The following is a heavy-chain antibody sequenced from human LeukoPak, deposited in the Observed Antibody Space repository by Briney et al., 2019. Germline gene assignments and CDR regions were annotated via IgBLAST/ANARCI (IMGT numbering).Heavy chain of an antibody. Sequence: GGSLRLSCAASGFTFSIYGMRWVRQAPGKWLEWVAFIRYDGTNKYYADSVKGQFTISRDNSKNTLYLQMNSLRPQDTAVYYCAKDSTNYADYARPDFWGQGTLVTVSS. CDR3: AKDSTNYADYARPDF. J-gene: IGHJ4*02. CDR1: GFTFSIYG. D-gene: IGHD4-17*01. CDR2: IRYDGTNK. V-gene: IGHV3-30*02.